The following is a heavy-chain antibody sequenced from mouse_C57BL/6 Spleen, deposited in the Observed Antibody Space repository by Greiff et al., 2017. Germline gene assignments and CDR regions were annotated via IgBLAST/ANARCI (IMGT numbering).Heavy chain of an antibody. CDR2: IHPNSGST. CDR3: ARYDYDVGAY. CDR1: GYTFTSYW. D-gene: IGHD2-4*01. V-gene: IGHV1-64*01. J-gene: IGHJ3*01. Sequence: VQLQQPGAELVKPGASVKLSCKASGYTFTSYWMHWVKQRPGQGLEWIGMIHPNSGSTNYNETFKSQATLTVDKSSSTAYMQLSGLTSEDSAVYYCARYDYDVGAYWGQGTLVTVSA.